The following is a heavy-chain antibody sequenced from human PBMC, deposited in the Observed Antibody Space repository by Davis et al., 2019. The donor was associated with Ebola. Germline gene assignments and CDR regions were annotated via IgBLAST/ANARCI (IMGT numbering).Heavy chain of an antibody. CDR3: ARVSRKISTGWCRFEAFDI. V-gene: IGHV3-11*06. Sequence: PGGSLRLSCEASGFTFTDHHMTWIRQAPGNGLEWVAYISGDHHYTNYADSVTCRFTISRDDAKNSLYLQMNSLRVEDTALYYCARVSRKISTGWCRFEAFDIWGQGTLVTVSS. J-gene: IGHJ3*02. D-gene: IGHD6-19*01. CDR2: ISGDHHYT. CDR1: GFTFTDHH.